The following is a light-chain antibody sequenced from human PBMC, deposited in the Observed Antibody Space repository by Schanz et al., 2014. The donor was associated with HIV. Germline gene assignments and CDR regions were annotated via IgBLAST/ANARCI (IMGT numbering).Light chain of an antibody. CDR1: QSVNSD. CDR3: QQYGRSWT. V-gene: IGKV3-15*01. CDR2: GAS. Sequence: EIVMTQSPATLSVSPGERVTLSCRASQSVNSDLAWYQQKRGQAPRLLIYGASTRATGIPARFSGSWSGTEFTLTISSLQSEDFAVYYCQQYGRSWTFGQGTKVEIK. J-gene: IGKJ1*01.